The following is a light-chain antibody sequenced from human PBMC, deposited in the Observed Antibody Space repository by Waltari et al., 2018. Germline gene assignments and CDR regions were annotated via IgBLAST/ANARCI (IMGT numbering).Light chain of an antibody. Sequence: TLSCRASQSVSSYLAWYQQMPGQAPRLLIHSASNRATGIPARFSGSGSGTDFTLTISSLEPEDFAVYYCQQRSNWPRTFGQGTKVEIK. V-gene: IGKV3-11*01. CDR3: QQRSNWPRT. J-gene: IGKJ1*01. CDR1: QSVSSY. CDR2: SAS.